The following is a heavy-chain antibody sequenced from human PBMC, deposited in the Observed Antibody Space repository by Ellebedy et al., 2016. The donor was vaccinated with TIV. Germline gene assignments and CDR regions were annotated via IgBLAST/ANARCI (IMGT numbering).Heavy chain of an antibody. CDR1: GYTFTSYG. J-gene: IGHJ5*02. D-gene: IGHD6-13*01. V-gene: IGHV1-18*01. Sequence: ASVKVSCXASGYTFTSYGISWVRQAPGQGLEWMGWISAYNGNTNYAQKLQGRVTMTTDTSTSTAYMELRSLRSDDTAVYYCAATAAGTGEGFDPWGQGTLVTVSS. CDR2: ISAYNGNT. CDR3: AATAAGTGEGFDP.